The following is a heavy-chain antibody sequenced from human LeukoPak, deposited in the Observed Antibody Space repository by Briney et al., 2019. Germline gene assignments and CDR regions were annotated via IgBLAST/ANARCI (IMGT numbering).Heavy chain of an antibody. CDR2: INSAGSST. CDR3: ARTLGGVMVPYGMDV. D-gene: IGHD2-8*01. V-gene: IGHV3-74*01. Sequence: PGGSLRLSCAASGFVFSSYWMHWVRQAPGKGLVWVSHINSAGSSTSYADSVKGRFTISRDNAKNTLNLQMNSLRAEDTAVYYCARTLGGVMVPYGMDVWGQGTTVTVSS. CDR1: GFVFSSYW. J-gene: IGHJ6*02.